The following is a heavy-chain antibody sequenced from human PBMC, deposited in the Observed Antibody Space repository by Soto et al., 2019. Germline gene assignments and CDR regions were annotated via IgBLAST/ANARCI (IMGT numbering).Heavy chain of an antibody. CDR2: IYWDDDK. Sequence: QITLKESGPTLVKPTQTLTLTCTFSGFSFNTTGVGVGWIRQPPGRPLEWLTIIYWDDDKRYSPSLKSRLTNTKDTSKDQVVLTLTNMDPVDTGTYFCAHRAVLCSGGTCYSHPFDSWGQGPLVTVSS. CDR3: AHRAVLCSGGTCYSHPFDS. D-gene: IGHD2-15*01. V-gene: IGHV2-5*02. CDR1: GFSFNTTGVG. J-gene: IGHJ4*02.